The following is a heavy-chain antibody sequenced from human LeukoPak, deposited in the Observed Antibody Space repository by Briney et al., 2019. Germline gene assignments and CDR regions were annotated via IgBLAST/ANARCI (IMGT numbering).Heavy chain of an antibody. CDR2: IFYSGST. CDR1: GGSIDSYGYY. J-gene: IGHJ4*02. D-gene: IGHD1-26*01. CDR3: ARQGVGATDF. V-gene: IGHV4-39*01. Sequence: PSETLSLTCSVSGGSIDSYGYYWVWIRQPPGKRPEWIGSIFYSGSTHYNPSLQSRITISADTSKGQFSLKLSSVTAADTAVYYCARQGVGATDFWGQGSLVTVSS.